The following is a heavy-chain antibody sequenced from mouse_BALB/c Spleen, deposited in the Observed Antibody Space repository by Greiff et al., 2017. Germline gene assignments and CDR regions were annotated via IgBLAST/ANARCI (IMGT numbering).Heavy chain of an antibody. CDR2: FEPSHSYT. CDR3: ARFYYYGSSNYFDY. J-gene: IGHJ2*01. Sequence: VQLQQPGAELVKPAASVKLSCNASGYSFTSYWMHWVKQRPGQGLQWIGEFEPSHSYTNYNPKFKGKATLTVDKSSSTAYMQLSSLTSEDSAVYYCARFYYYGSSNYFDYWGEGTTLTVSS. D-gene: IGHD1-1*01. V-gene: IGHV1-69*02. CDR1: GYSFTSYW.